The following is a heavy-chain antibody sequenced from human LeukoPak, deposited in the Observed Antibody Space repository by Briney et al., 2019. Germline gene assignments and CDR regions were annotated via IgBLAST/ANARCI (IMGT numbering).Heavy chain of an antibody. V-gene: IGHV1-8*01. CDR1: GYTFTSYD. CDR2: MNPNSGNT. J-gene: IGHJ4*02. Sequence: ASVKVSCKASGYTFTSYDINWVRQATGQGLEWMGWMNPNSGNTGYAQKFQGRVTMTRNTSTSTAYMELSSLRSEDTAVYYCARVPRYYDFWSGYNNLDYWGQGTLVTVSS. CDR3: ARVPRYYDFWSGYNNLDY. D-gene: IGHD3-3*01.